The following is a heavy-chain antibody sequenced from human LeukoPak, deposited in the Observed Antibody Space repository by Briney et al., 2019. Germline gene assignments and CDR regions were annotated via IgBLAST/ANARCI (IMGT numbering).Heavy chain of an antibody. CDR1: GGSISSSSYY. V-gene: IGHV4-39*01. D-gene: IGHD6-19*01. J-gene: IGHJ5*02. CDR2: IFYSGNT. CDR3: VRQIAVSGTGVVWFDP. Sequence: SETLSLTCTVSGGSISSSSYYWGWIRQPPGKGLEWIAYIFYSGNTYYNPSLKSRVTISVDTSKTQFSLKLSSVTAADTAVYYCVRQIAVSGTGVVWFDPWGQGTQVTVSS.